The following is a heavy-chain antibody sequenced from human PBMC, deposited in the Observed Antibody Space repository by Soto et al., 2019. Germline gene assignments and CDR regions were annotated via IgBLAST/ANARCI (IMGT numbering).Heavy chain of an antibody. CDR3: ARQCRGVTCHWFVP. V-gene: IGHV4-39*01. CDR1: SGSISSTIYS. Sequence: PSETLSLTCTVSSGSISSTIYSWDWIRQPPGKGLEWIGSILYSGSTYYNPSLKSRVTISVDTSKNQFSLTLTSVTAADTAVYYCARQCRGVTCHWFVPWGQGTLVTVYS. J-gene: IGHJ5*02. CDR2: ILYSGST. D-gene: IGHD2-15*01.